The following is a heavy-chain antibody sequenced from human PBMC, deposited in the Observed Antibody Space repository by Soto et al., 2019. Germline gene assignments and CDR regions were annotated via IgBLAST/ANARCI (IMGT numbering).Heavy chain of an antibody. V-gene: IGHV3-7*03. J-gene: IGHJ4*02. CDR1: GFTFSGYS. Sequence: EVQLVESGGGLVQPGGSLRLSCAASGFTFSGYSMTWVRQAPGKGREWVANIKQDGREKYYVDSVKGRFTISRDNSKKSLYLQMNSLTTQDTAVYYCARGSGWGDSWGQVTLVTVSS. D-gene: IGHD6-19*01. CDR3: ARGSGWGDS. CDR2: IKQDGREK.